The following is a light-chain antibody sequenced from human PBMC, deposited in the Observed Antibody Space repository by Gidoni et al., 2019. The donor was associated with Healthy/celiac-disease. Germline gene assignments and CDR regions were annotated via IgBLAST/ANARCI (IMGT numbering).Light chain of an antibody. CDR2: GAS. V-gene: IGKV3-20*01. Sequence: IVLTQSPGTLSLSPGERATLSCRASQSVSSSYLAWYQQKPGQAPRLLIYGASSRATGIPDRFSGSGSGKDFTITISRLEPEDCAVYYCQQYGSAPLTFGGGTKVEIK. J-gene: IGKJ4*01. CDR3: QQYGSAPLT. CDR1: QSVSSSY.